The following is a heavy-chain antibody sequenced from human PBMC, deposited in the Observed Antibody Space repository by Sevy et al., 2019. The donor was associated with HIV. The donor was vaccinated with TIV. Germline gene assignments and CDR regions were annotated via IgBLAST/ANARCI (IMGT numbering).Heavy chain of an antibody. D-gene: IGHD2-15*01. V-gene: IGHV3-23*01. Sequence: GGSLRLSCAASGFTFTSYAMNWVCQAPGKGLDWVSSISGSGRSTYYADSVEGRFTISRDNSKNTLSLQMNSLRADDTALYYCAKGYCSGGSCPRDYYYYGMDVWGQGTTVTVSS. J-gene: IGHJ6*02. CDR2: ISGSGRST. CDR3: AKGYCSGGSCPRDYYYYGMDV. CDR1: GFTFTSYA.